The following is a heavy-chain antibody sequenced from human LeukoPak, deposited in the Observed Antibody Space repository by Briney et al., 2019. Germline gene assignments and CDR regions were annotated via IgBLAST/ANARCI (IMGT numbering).Heavy chain of an antibody. CDR3: ARAASLIAVAVSPDY. D-gene: IGHD6-19*01. CDR1: GFTFSSYS. J-gene: IGHJ4*02. CDR2: ISSSSSYI. V-gene: IGHV3-21*01. Sequence: GGSLRLSCAASGFTFSSYSMNWVRQAPGKGLEWVSSISSSSSYIYYADSVKGRFTISRDNAKNSLYLQMNSLRAEDTAVYYCARAASLIAVAVSPDYWGQGTLVTVSS.